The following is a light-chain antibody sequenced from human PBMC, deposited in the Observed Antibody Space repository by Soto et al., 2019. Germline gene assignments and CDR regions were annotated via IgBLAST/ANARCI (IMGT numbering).Light chain of an antibody. V-gene: IGLV2-14*01. CDR3: SSYTSSSTLPV. J-gene: IGLJ2*01. Sequence: QSVLTQPASVSGSPGQWITISCTGTSSDVGGYNYVSWYQQHPGKAPKLMIYDVSNRPSGVSNRFSGSKSGNTASLTISGLHAEDEADYYCSSYTSSSTLPVFGGGTKLAVL. CDR1: SSDVGGYNY. CDR2: DVS.